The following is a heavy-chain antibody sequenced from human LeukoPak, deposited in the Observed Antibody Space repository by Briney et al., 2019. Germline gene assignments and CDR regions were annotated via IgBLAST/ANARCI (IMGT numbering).Heavy chain of an antibody. V-gene: IGHV3-23*01. Sequence: PGGSLRLSCAASGFTFSSYAMSWVRQAPGKGLEWVSGISGRGDSTYYADSVKGRFTISRDNSKNTLYLQMNSLRAEDTAVYYCAKALFWSDSNYFDYWGQGALVTVSS. CDR3: AKALFWSDSNYFDY. CDR2: ISGRGDST. CDR1: GFTFSSYA. J-gene: IGHJ4*02. D-gene: IGHD3-3*01.